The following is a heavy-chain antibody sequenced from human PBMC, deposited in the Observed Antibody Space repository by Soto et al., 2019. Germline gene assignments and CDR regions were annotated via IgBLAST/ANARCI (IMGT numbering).Heavy chain of an antibody. J-gene: IGHJ6*02. D-gene: IGHD5-12*01. CDR2: ISTYNGDT. CDR1: GYSFTRSG. Sequence: SVKVSCKASGYSFTRSGISWVRQAPGQGLEWMGWISTYNGDTNYAQTFQGRVTMTTDTSTSTVHMEVRSLRSDDTAVYYCAREDVAPYYYYGMDVWGQGTPVTVSS. V-gene: IGHV1-18*01. CDR3: AREDVAPYYYYGMDV.